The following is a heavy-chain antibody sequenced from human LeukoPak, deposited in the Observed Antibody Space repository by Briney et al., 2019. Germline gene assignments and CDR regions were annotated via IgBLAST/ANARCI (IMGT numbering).Heavy chain of an antibody. CDR2: IYYSGST. CDR3: AGVYSSSPRRWFDP. J-gene: IGHJ5*02. CDR1: GGSISSGGYY. D-gene: IGHD6-6*01. V-gene: IGHV4-31*03. Sequence: PLQTLSLTCTVSGGSISSGGYYWSWIRQHPGKGLEWIGYIYYSGSTYYNPSLKSRVTISVDTSKNQFSLKLSSVTAADTAVYYCAGVYSSSPRRWFDPWGQGTLVTVSS.